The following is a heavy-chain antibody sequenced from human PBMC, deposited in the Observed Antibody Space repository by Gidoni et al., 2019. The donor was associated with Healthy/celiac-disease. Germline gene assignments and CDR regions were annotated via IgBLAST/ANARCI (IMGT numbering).Heavy chain of an antibody. Sequence: EVQLVASGGGLIQPGGSLRLSCAASGFTVRSTYMSWVRQAPGKGLEWVSVIYSGGSTYDADSVKGRFTISRDNSKNTLYLQMNSLRAEDTAVYYCARDITMVREDYYGMDVWGQGTTVTVSS. J-gene: IGHJ6*02. CDR3: ARDITMVREDYYGMDV. CDR1: GFTVRSTY. V-gene: IGHV3-53*01. CDR2: IYSGGST. D-gene: IGHD3-10*01.